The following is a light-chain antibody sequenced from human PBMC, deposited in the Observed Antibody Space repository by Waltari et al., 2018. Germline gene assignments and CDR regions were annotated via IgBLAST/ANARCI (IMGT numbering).Light chain of an antibody. CDR3: QQRSNWIT. Sequence: DIVLTHSRPTLSLSPGERATLSCRPSQSVSSHLAWYQQKPGQAPRLLIYDAFNRATGIPARFSGSGSGTDFTLTISSLEPEDFAVYYCQQRSNWITFGQGTRLEIK. V-gene: IGKV3-11*01. CDR2: DAF. CDR1: QSVSSH. J-gene: IGKJ5*01.